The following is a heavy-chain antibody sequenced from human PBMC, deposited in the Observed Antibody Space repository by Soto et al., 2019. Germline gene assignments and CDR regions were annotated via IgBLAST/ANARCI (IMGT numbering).Heavy chain of an antibody. D-gene: IGHD2-15*01. CDR3: ARRYGSCFDY. CDR1: GGSISSYY. V-gene: IGHV4-59*08. Sequence: SETLSLTCTVSGGSISSYYWSWIRQPPGKGLEWIGYIYYSGSTNYNPSLKSRVTISVDTSKNQFSLKLSSVTAADTAAYYCARRYGSCFDYWGQGTPVTVSS. CDR2: IYYSGST. J-gene: IGHJ4*02.